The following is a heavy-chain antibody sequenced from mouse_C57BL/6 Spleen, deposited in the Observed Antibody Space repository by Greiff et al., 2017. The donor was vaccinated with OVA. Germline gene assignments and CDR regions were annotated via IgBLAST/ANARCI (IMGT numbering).Heavy chain of an antibody. CDR3: GFGYYAMDY. CDR1: GFSLTSYG. J-gene: IGHJ4*01. V-gene: IGHV2-2*01. Sequence: QVQLQQSGPGLVQPSQSLSITCTVSGFSLTSYGVHWVRQSPGKGLEWLGVIWSGGSTDYNAAVISRLSISKDNSKSQVFFKMNSLQTDDTAIYYCGFGYYAMDYWGQGTSVTGSS. CDR2: IWSGGST.